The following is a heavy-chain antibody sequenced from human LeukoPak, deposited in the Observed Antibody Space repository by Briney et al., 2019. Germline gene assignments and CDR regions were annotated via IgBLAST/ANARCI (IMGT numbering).Heavy chain of an antibody. CDR1: GGTFSSYA. J-gene: IGHJ4*02. D-gene: IGHD3-22*01. Sequence: SVKVSCKASGGTFSSYAISWVRQAPGQGLEWMGGIIPIFGTANYAQKFQGRVTITADKSTSTAYMELSSLRSEDPAVYYCARDLHYYDSSGYNQFDYWGQGTLVTVSS. V-gene: IGHV1-69*06. CDR2: IIPIFGTA. CDR3: ARDLHYYDSSGYNQFDY.